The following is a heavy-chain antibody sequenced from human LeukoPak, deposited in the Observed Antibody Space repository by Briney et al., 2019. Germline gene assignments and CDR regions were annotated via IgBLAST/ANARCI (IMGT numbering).Heavy chain of an antibody. D-gene: IGHD5-18*01. Sequence: GGSLRLSCAASGFTFSSYAMSWVRQAPGKGLEWVSAISGSGGSTYYADPVKGRFTISRDNSKNTLYLQMNSLRAEDTAVYYCATERGYSYGYGRFDYWGQGTLVTVSS. CDR3: ATERGYSYGYGRFDY. CDR1: GFTFSSYA. V-gene: IGHV3-23*01. J-gene: IGHJ4*02. CDR2: ISGSGGST.